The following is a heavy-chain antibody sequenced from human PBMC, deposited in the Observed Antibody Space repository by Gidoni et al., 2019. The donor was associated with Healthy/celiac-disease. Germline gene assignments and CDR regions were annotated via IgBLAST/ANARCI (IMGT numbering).Heavy chain of an antibody. D-gene: IGHD2-2*01. CDR3: ARVVVPAANYYYYMDV. CDR2: IWYDGSNK. CDR1: GFTFSSCG. Sequence: QVQPVESGGGVVQPGRSVRLSCAASGFTFSSCGMHWVRQAPGKGLEWVAVIWYDGSNKYYADSVKGRFTISRDNSKNTLYLQMNSLRAEDTAVYYCARVVVPAANYYYYMDVWGKGTTVTVSS. V-gene: IGHV3-33*01. J-gene: IGHJ6*03.